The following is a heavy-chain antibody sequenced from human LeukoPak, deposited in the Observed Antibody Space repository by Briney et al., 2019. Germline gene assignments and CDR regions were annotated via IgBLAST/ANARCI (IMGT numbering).Heavy chain of an antibody. CDR3: ARHDTRGYNLDY. D-gene: IGHD5-12*01. V-gene: IGHV4-59*08. CDR1: GGSISSYY. J-gene: IGHJ4*02. Sequence: SETLSLTCTVSGGSISSYYWSWIRQPPGKGLEWIGYIYYSGSTNYNPSLKSRVTISVDTSKNQFSLKPSSVTAADTAVYYCARHDTRGYNLDYWGQGTLVTVSS. CDR2: IYYSGST.